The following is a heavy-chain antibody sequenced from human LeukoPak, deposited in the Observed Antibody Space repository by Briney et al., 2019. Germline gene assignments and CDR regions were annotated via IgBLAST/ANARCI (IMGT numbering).Heavy chain of an antibody. CDR3: ARKLAYGSGSYYNPRPINWFDP. V-gene: IGHV4-4*07. Sequence: SETLSLTCTVSGGSISSYYWSWIRQPAGKGLEWIGRIYTSGSTNYNPSLKSRVTMSVDTSKNQFSLKLSSVTAADTAVYYCARKLAYGSGSYYNPRPINWFDPWGQGTLVTVSS. CDR1: GGSISSYY. D-gene: IGHD3-10*01. CDR2: IYTSGST. J-gene: IGHJ5*02.